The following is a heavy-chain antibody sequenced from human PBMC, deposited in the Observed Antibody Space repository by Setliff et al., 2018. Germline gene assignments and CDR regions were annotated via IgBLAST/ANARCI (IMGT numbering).Heavy chain of an antibody. CDR3: ARGSGYYKNWFAP. Sequence: PSETLSLTCTVSGDSISSYYWSWIRQPPGKGLEWIGYIYYSGSTNYNPSLKSRVTMALDTTKNQISLKLSSVTAADTAVYYCARGSGYYKNWFAPWGQGTLVTVSS. CDR2: IYYSGST. CDR1: GDSISSYY. D-gene: IGHD3-9*01. J-gene: IGHJ5*02. V-gene: IGHV4-59*01.